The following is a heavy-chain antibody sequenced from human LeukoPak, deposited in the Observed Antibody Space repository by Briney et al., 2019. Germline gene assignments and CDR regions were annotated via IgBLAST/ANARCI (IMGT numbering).Heavy chain of an antibody. V-gene: IGHV1-2*02. D-gene: IGHD3-22*01. CDR3: ARGSKWLSPGY. CDR2: INPNSGDT. J-gene: IGHJ4*02. Sequence: ASVKVSCKASGYTFTGHYMHWVRQAPGQGLEWTGWINPNSGDTKYAQNFQGRVTMTRDTSISAAYLELSRLRSDDTAVYYCARGSKWLSPGYWGQGTLVTVSS. CDR1: GYTFTGHY.